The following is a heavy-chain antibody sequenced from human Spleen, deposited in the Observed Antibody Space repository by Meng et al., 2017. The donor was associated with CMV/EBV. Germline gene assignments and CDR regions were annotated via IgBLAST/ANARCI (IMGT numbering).Heavy chain of an antibody. CDR1: GFTFSESG. CDR2: IQYDEGNK. CDR3: VKDNPVCHS. J-gene: IGHJ4*02. Sequence: QVPLGGSGGGVGQPGGSLSLSCAASGFTFSESGMHWVRQAPGKGLEWVAFIQYDEGNKFYADSVKGRFTISRDTSKNTLYLQMDSLRLDDTAIYYCVKDNPVCHSWGQGTLVTVSS. V-gene: IGHV3-30*02.